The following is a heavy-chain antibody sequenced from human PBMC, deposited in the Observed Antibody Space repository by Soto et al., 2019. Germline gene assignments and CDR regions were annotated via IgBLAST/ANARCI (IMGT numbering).Heavy chain of an antibody. D-gene: IGHD3-3*01. CDR2: IYPSDSDT. Sequence: XDSLKVSWQCSGHNFADYWIALVRPMPGKGLELMGIIYPSDSDTRYRPSFQGQVTISADKSISSAYLQWSSLRAPDTAMYYCGRGGVSTRAFEYWGLGTPGTVS. CDR1: GHNFADYW. J-gene: IGHJ4*02. CDR3: GRGGVSTRAFEY. V-gene: IGHV5-51*01.